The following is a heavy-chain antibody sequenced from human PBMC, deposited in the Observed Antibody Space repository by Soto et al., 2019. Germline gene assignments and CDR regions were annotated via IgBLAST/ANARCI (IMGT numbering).Heavy chain of an antibody. CDR1: GGTFSSYA. J-gene: IGHJ6*02. CDR3: ASILYYGSGPYGMDV. V-gene: IGHV1-69*13. D-gene: IGHD3-10*01. Sequence: SVKVSCKASGGTFSSYAISWVRQAPGQGLEWMGGIIPIFGTANYAQKFQGRVTITADESTSTAYMELSSLRSEDTAVYYCASILYYGSGPYGMDVWGQGTTVTVSS. CDR2: IIPIFGTA.